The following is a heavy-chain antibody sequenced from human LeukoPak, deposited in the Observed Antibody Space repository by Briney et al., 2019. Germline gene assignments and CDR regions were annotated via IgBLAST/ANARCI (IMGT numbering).Heavy chain of an antibody. V-gene: IGHV4-59*11. D-gene: IGHD3-22*01. CDR2: IDYSGST. Sequence: SETLSLTCTVSGGSISSHFWSWIRQSPEKGLEWIGHIDYSGSTNSNPSLKSRVTMSVDTSKNQFSLRLSSVTAADTAVYFCARADRSDYYSAPNAFDIWGQGTMVAVSS. CDR1: GGSISSHF. CDR3: ARADRSDYYSAPNAFDI. J-gene: IGHJ3*02.